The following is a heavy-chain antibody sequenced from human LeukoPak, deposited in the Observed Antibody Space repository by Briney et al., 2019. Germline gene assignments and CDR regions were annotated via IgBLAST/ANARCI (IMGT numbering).Heavy chain of an antibody. CDR2: FYVGGAT. CDR1: GFIVTNNY. J-gene: IGHJ4*02. CDR3: ARGDGYNFFDY. Sequence: PGGSLRLSCAVSGFIVTNNYMSWVRQAPGKGLEWVSVFYVGGATYHADSVKGRFTISRDNSENTLYLQMKSLRAEDTAVYYCARGDGYNFFDYWGQGTLVTVSS. D-gene: IGHD5-24*01. V-gene: IGHV3-53*01.